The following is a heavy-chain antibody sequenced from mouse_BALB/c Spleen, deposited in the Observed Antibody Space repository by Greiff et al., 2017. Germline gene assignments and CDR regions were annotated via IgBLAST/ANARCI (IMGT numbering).Heavy chain of an antibody. Sequence: EVKLVESGGGLVKPGGSLKLSCAASGFAFSSYDMSWVRQTPEKRLEWVAYISSGGGSTYYPDTVKGRFTISRDNAKNTLYLQMSSLKSEDTAMYYCARDYYGSSYVGYAMDYWGQGTSVTVSS. CDR2: ISSGGGST. CDR3: ARDYYGSSYVGYAMDY. V-gene: IGHV5-12-1*01. CDR1: GFAFSSYD. D-gene: IGHD1-1*01. J-gene: IGHJ4*01.